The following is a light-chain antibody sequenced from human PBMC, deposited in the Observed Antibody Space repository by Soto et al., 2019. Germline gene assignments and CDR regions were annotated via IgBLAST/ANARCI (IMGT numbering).Light chain of an antibody. CDR3: QQYDASPLT. Sequence: EIVLTQSPATLSLSPGERATLSCRASQSVSNNYLAWYQQKPGQTPRLLIYAASTRDTDIPDRFNGSGSGTDFALTISRLEPEDFALYYCQQYDASPLTFGPGTKVDIK. CDR1: QSVSNNY. J-gene: IGKJ3*01. V-gene: IGKV3-20*01. CDR2: AAS.